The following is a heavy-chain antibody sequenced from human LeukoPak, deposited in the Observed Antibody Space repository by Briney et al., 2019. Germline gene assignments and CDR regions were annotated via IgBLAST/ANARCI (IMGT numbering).Heavy chain of an antibody. V-gene: IGHV3-7*01. CDR3: ARPAYTAAYDL. CDR1: GFTFSSYR. Sequence: GGSLRLSCAASGFTFSSYRMSWVRQAPGKGLEWVANIKQDGSEKYYVDSVKGRFTISRDNAKNSLYLQMNSLRPEDTAVYYCARPAYTAAYDLWGQGTMVTVSS. J-gene: IGHJ3*01. D-gene: IGHD3-16*01. CDR2: IKQDGSEK.